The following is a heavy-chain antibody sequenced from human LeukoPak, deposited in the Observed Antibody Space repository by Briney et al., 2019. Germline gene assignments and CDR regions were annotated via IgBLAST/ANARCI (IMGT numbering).Heavy chain of an antibody. CDR3: ARTISRSFWRTLNWFDP. V-gene: IGHV4-34*01. Sequence: SETLSLTCAVYGGSFSGYYWSWIRQPPGKGLEWIGEINHSGSTNYNPSLKSRVTISVDTSKNQFSLKLSSVTAADTAVYYCARTISRSFWRTLNWFDPWSQGTLVTVSS. D-gene: IGHD3-3*01. CDR2: INHSGST. CDR1: GGSFSGYY. J-gene: IGHJ5*02.